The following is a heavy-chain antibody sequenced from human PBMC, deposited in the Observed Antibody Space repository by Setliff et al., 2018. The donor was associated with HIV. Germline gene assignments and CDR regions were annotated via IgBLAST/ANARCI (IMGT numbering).Heavy chain of an antibody. J-gene: IGHJ6*03. Sequence: PSETLSLTCTVSGGSVSSSSYFWGWIRQPPGTGLEWIGNIYYSGTTFYNPSLKSRVSISVDTSTDHFSLKLSSVTAADTAVYYCARTPGTHYYDRSANFHYMDVWGKGTTVTVSS. D-gene: IGHD3-22*01. CDR3: ARTPGTHYYDRSANFHYMDV. CDR2: IYYSGTT. V-gene: IGHV4-39*02. CDR1: GGSVSSSSYF.